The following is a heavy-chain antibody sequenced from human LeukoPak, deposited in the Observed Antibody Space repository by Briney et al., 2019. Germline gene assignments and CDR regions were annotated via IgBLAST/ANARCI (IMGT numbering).Heavy chain of an antibody. CDR1: GGSISSGGYY. CDR2: IYHSGST. V-gene: IGHV4-30-2*01. Sequence: SGTLSLTCTVSGGSISSGGYYWSWIRQPPGEGLERIGYIYHSGSTYYNPSLKSRVTISVDRSKNQFSLKLSSVTAADTAVYYCARGLHSRFDPWGQGTLVTVSS. J-gene: IGHJ5*02. D-gene: IGHD2-21*02. CDR3: ARGLHSRFDP.